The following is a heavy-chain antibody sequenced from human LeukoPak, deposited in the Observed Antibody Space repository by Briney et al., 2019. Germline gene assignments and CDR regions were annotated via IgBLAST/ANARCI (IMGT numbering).Heavy chain of an antibody. CDR2: IKEDGREK. D-gene: IGHD7-27*01. CDR1: GFTFSNYW. V-gene: IGHV3-7*05. Sequence: PGGSLRLSCVASGFTFSNYWMNWVRQAPGKGLEWVANIKEDGREKYYMDSLKGRFTIFRDNAKNSLYLQMNSLRAEDTAVYHCARNWGWFDYWGQGTLVTASS. J-gene: IGHJ4*02. CDR3: ARNWGWFDY.